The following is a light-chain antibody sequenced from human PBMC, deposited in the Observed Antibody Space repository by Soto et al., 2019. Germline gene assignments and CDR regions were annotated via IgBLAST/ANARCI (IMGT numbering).Light chain of an antibody. CDR2: SNN. V-gene: IGLV1-44*01. Sequence: QSVLTQPPSASGTPGQRVSISCSGSSSNIGSNTVNWYQQLPGTAPKLLIYSNNQRPSGVPDRFSGSKSGTSASLAISGLQSEDEADYYCAAWDDSLQGVFGTGTKSTAL. CDR1: SSNIGSNT. J-gene: IGLJ1*01. CDR3: AAWDDSLQGV.